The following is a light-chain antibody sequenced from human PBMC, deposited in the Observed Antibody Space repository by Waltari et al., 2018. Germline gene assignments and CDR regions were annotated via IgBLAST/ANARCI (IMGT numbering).Light chain of an antibody. Sequence: QSVLTQPPSVSVAPGPRVTIPCTGSSSNIGAGYNAHWYQQLPGTAPKLLTFDNNNRPSGVPDRFSGSKSGTSASLVITGLQAEDEADYYCQSYDSSLRGSRVFGGGTKVTVL. J-gene: IGLJ3*02. CDR3: QSYDSSLRGSRV. V-gene: IGLV1-40*01. CDR1: SSNIGAGYN. CDR2: DNN.